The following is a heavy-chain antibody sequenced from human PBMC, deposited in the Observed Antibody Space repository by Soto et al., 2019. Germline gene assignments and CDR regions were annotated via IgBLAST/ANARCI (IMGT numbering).Heavy chain of an antibody. CDR3: ARGDYYDSSGPFSDAFDI. CDR1: GFTFSSYW. Sequence: QLVESGGGLVQPGGSLRLSCAASGFTFSSYWMSWVRQAPGKGLEWVANIKPDGSQKWYVDSVKGRFTISRDNAKKSLYLQMNSLRADDTAVYYCARGDYYDSSGPFSDAFDIWGQGTMVTVSS. D-gene: IGHD3-22*01. CDR2: IKPDGSQK. J-gene: IGHJ3*02. V-gene: IGHV3-7*04.